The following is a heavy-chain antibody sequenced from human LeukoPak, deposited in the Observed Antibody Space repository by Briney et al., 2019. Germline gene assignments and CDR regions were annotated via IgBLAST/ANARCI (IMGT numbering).Heavy chain of an antibody. V-gene: IGHV3-21*04. CDR2: ISSSSSYI. Sequence: PGGSLRLSCAASGFTFSSYTMNWVRQAPGKGLEWVSSISSSSSYIYYADSVKGRFTISRDNAKNSLYLQMNSLRAEDTALYYCARPAQRWLQLSSVGAFDIWGQGTMVTVSS. CDR1: GFTFSSYT. D-gene: IGHD5-24*01. CDR3: ARPAQRWLQLSSVGAFDI. J-gene: IGHJ3*02.